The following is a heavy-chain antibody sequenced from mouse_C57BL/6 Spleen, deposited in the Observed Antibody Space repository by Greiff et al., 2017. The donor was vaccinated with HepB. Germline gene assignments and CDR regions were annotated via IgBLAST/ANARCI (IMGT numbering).Heavy chain of an antibody. J-gene: IGHJ3*01. CDR2: ISSGSSTI. D-gene: IGHD2-4*01. Sequence: EVKVEESGGGLVKPGGSLKLSCAASGFTFSDYGMHWVRQAPEKGLEWVAYISSGSSTIYYADTVKGRFTISRDNAKNTLFLQMTSLRSEDTAMYYCARGGYDYDGFAYWGQGTLVTVSA. V-gene: IGHV5-17*01. CDR3: ARGGYDYDGFAY. CDR1: GFTFSDYG.